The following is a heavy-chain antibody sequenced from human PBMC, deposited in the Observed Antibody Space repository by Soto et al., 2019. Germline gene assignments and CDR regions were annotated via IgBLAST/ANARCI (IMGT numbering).Heavy chain of an antibody. V-gene: IGHV3-33*01. CDR2: IWYDGSNK. CDR3: ARDLRNPEYWFDP. J-gene: IGHJ5*02. CDR1: GFTFSSYG. Sequence: GGSLRLSCAASGFTFSSYGMHWVRQAPGKGLEWVAVIWYDGSNKYYADSVKGRFTISRDNSKNTLYLQMNSLRAEDTAVYYCARDLRNPEYWFDPWGQGTLVTVSS.